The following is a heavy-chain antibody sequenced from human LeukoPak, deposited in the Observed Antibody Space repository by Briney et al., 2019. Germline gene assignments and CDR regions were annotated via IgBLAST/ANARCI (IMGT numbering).Heavy chain of an antibody. J-gene: IGHJ4*02. CDR3: AKDPSYSSSSGYFDY. V-gene: IGHV3-9*01. D-gene: IGHD6-6*01. CDR1: GFTFSSYA. CDR2: ISWNSGSI. Sequence: GGSLRLSCAASGFTFSSYAMHWVRQAPGKGLEWVSGISWNSGSIGYADSVKGRFTISRDNAKNSLYLQMNSLRAEDTALYYCAKDPSYSSSSGYFDYWGQGTLVTVSS.